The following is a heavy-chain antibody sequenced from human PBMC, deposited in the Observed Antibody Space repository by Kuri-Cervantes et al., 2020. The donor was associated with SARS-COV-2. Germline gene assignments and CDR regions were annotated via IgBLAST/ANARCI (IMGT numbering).Heavy chain of an antibody. J-gene: IGHJ4*02. V-gene: IGHV3-15*01. CDR2: LKSKTDGGTT. Sequence: GESLKISCAVSGFTVSNAWMNWVRQAPGRGLEWVGRLKSKTDGGTTDYAAPVKGRFTISRDDSKNILYLQMNSLKTEDTAVYYCTTPIDYWGQGALVTVSS. CDR1: GFTVSNAW. CDR3: TTPIDY.